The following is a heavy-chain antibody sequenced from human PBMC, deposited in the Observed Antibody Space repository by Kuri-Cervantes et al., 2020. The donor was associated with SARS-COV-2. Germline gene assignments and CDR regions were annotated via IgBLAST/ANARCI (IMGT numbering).Heavy chain of an antibody. D-gene: IGHD2-2*01. V-gene: IGHV3-23*01. CDR1: GFTFSSYA. CDR3: ARDRPTRVVLGNAFDI. J-gene: IGHJ3*02. CDR2: ISGSGGST. Sequence: GGSLRLSCAASGFTFSSYAMSWVRQAPGKGLEWVSAISGSGGSTYYADSVKGRFTISRDNSKNTLYLQMNSLRAEDTAVYYCARDRPTRVVLGNAFDIWGQGTIVTVSS.